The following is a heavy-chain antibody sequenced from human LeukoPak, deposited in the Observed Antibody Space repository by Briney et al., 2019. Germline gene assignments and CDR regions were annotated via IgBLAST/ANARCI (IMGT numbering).Heavy chain of an antibody. J-gene: IGHJ6*02. CDR3: SRGTTSPETLYYYGMDV. D-gene: IGHD3-10*01. V-gene: IGHV4-34*01. Sequence: PSETLSLTCAVYGGSFSGYYWSWIRQPPGKGLEWIGEINHSGSTNYNPSLKSRVTISVDTSKNQFSLKLSSVTAADTAVYYCSRGTTSPETLYYYGMDVWGQGTTVTVSS. CDR2: INHSGST. CDR1: GGSFSGYY.